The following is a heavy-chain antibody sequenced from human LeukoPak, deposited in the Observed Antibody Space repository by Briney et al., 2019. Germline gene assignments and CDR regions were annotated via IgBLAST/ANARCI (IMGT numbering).Heavy chain of an antibody. CDR2: ISSSSSYI. Sequence: KTGGSLRLSCAASGFTFSSYSMNWVRQAPGKGLEWVSSISSSSSYIYYADSVKGRFTISRDNSKNTLYLQMNSLRAEDTAVYYCASFAVVAGSAIEYFQHWGQGTLVTVSS. D-gene: IGHD6-19*01. J-gene: IGHJ1*01. CDR1: GFTFSSYS. V-gene: IGHV3-21*04. CDR3: ASFAVVAGSAIEYFQH.